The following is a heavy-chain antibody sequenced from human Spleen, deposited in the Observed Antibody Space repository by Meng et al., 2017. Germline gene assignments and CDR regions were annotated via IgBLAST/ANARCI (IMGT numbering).Heavy chain of an antibody. V-gene: IGHV4-31*03. J-gene: IGHJ4*02. D-gene: IGHD4-11*01. CDR1: GGSINSGDYY. CDR3: ARGPTTMAHDFDY. CDR2: IYYSGST. Sequence: QVHLQESGPGLVKPSQTLSLTCTVSGGSINSGDYYWSWIRQHPGKGLEWIGYIYYSGSTYYNPSLESRATISVDTSQNNLSLKLSSVTAADSAVYYCARGPTTMAHDFDYWGQGTLVTVSS.